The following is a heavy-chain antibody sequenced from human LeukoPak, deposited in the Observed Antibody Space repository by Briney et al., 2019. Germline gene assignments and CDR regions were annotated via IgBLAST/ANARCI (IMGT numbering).Heavy chain of an antibody. D-gene: IGHD2-2*01. V-gene: IGHV3-7*01. CDR3: ARGPLWKRVVPAARFVYAY. J-gene: IGHJ4*02. CDR1: GFTFSSYG. CDR2: IKQDGSEK. Sequence: PGRSLRLSCAASGFTFSSYGMHWVRQAPGKGLEWVANIKQDGSEKYYVDSVKGRFTISRDNAKNSLYLQMNSLRAEDTAVYYCARGPLWKRVVPAARFVYAYWGQGTLVTVSS.